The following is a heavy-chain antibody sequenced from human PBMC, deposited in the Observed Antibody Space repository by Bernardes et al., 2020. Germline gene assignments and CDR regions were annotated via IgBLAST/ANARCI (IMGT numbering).Heavy chain of an antibody. D-gene: IGHD2-15*01. J-gene: IGHJ4*02. CDR1: GFTFSTYG. CDR2: ISGSGGST. CDR3: AKDRCSGGIYDFDY. Sequence: GGSLRLSCAASGFTFSTYGMSWVRQAPGKGLEWVSAISGSGGSTYYADSVKGRFTISRDNSKNTLYMQMNSLRAEDTAVYYCAKDRCSGGIYDFDYWGQGTLVTVSS. V-gene: IGHV3-23*01.